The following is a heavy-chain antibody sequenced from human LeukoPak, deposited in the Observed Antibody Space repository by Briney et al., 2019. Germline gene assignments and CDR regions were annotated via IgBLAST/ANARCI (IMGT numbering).Heavy chain of an antibody. J-gene: IGHJ4*02. V-gene: IGHV3-30-3*01. CDR2: ISYDGSNK. D-gene: IGHD5-12*01. CDR3: ASEAFDQPFSYDLDY. CDR1: GFTFSSYA. Sequence: GGSLRLSCAASGFTFSSYAMHWVRQAPGKGLEWVAVISYDGSNKYYADSVKGRFTISRDNSKNTLYLQMNSLRAEDTAVYYCASEAFDQPFSYDLDYWGQGTLVTVSS.